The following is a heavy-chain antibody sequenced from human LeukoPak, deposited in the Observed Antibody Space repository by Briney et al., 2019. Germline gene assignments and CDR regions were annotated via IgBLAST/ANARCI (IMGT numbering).Heavy chain of an antibody. J-gene: IGHJ4*02. CDR2: IYARNTYI. D-gene: IGHD6-13*01. Sequence: GGSLRLSCVGSGFTFGSYSMNWVRQAPGKGLEWVSSIYARNTYIYYADSLKGRFTISRDDAKNSLYLQMNSLRGEDTAVYYCARVSRIAYSSSWSLDYWGQGTLVTVSS. V-gene: IGHV3-21*01. CDR1: GFTFGSYS. CDR3: ARVSRIAYSSSWSLDY.